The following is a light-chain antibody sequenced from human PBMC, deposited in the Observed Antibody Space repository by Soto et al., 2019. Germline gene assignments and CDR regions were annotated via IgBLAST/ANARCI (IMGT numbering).Light chain of an antibody. CDR2: STS. CDR3: LLFYRDAWV. J-gene: IGLJ3*02. CDR1: TGAVTSGYY. Sequence: QTVVTQEPSLTVSPGGTVTLTCASSTGAVTSGYYANWFQQKPGQAPRALISSTSNKHSWTPARFSGSLLGSKAALTLSGVQPEDEAEYYCLLFYRDAWVFGGGTKLTVL. V-gene: IGLV7-43*01.